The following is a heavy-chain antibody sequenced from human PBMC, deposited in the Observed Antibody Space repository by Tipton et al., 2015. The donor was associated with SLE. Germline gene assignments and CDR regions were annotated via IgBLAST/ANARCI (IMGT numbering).Heavy chain of an antibody. J-gene: IGHJ4*02. CDR1: GGSISSGGYY. CDR3: ASSFGYYCDY. CDR2: IYYSGST. V-gene: IGHV4-31*03. D-gene: IGHD3-10*01. Sequence: TLSLTCTVSGGSISSGGYYWSWIRQHPEKGLEWIGNIYYSGSTYYNPSLKSRLSISVDTSKNQFSLNLSSVTAADTAVYYCASSFGYYCDYWGQVTLPTVS.